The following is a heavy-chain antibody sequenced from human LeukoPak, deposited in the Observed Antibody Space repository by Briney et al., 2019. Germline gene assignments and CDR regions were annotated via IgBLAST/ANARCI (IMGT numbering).Heavy chain of an antibody. CDR3: ANTYDFGFDY. CDR2: ISYDGSNK. Sequence: GGSLRLSCAASGFTFSSYGMHWVRQAPGKGLEWVAVISYDGSNKYYADSVKGRFTISRDNSKNALYLQMNSLRAEDTAVYYCANTYDFGFDYWGQGTLVTVSS. D-gene: IGHD3-3*01. V-gene: IGHV3-30*18. CDR1: GFTFSSYG. J-gene: IGHJ4*02.